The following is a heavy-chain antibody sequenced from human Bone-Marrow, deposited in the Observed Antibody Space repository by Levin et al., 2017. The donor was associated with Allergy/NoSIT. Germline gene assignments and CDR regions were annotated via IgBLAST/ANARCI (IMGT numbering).Heavy chain of an antibody. CDR3: AKAGDYGDFEFYYYYYAMDV. CDR2: IRYNGDLT. Sequence: GESLKISCAASGFTFSSYDMTWVRQAPGKVLEWVSAIRYNGDLTYYADSVQGRFTISRDNSKSTLYLQMNSLRAEDTALYYCAKAGDYGDFEFYYYYYAMDVWGQGTTVTVSS. CDR1: GFTFSSYD. J-gene: IGHJ6*02. V-gene: IGHV3-23*01. D-gene: IGHD4-17*01.